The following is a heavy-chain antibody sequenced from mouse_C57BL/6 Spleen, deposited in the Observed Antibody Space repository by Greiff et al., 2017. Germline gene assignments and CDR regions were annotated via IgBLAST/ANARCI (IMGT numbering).Heavy chain of an antibody. CDR3: ARYGNYAADD. Sequence: VQLQQSGAELVKPGASVKISCKASGYAFSRYWMNWVKQRPGKGLEWIGQIYPGDGDTNYNGKFKGKATLTAAKSSSTAYMQLSSLTSEDSAVYFCARYGNYAADDWGQGTTLTVSS. CDR2: IYPGDGDT. D-gene: IGHD2-10*02. CDR1: GYAFSRYW. V-gene: IGHV1-80*01. J-gene: IGHJ2*01.